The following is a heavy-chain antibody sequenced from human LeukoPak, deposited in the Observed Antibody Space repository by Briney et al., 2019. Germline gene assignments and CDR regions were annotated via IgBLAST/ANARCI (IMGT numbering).Heavy chain of an antibody. CDR3: ARDRIGYSYGYDY. D-gene: IGHD5-18*01. J-gene: IGHJ4*02. V-gene: IGHV4-38-2*02. CDR1: GYSISSGYY. Sequence: SETLSLTCTVSGYSISSGYYWGWIRQPPGKGLEWIGSIYHSGSTYYNPSLKSRVTISVDTSKNQFSLKLSSVTAADTAVYYCARDRIGYSYGYDYWGQGTLVTVSS. CDR2: IYHSGST.